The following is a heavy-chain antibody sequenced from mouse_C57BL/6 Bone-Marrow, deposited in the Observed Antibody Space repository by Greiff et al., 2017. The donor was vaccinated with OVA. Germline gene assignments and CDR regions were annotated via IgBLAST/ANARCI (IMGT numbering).Heavy chain of an antibody. CDR1: GYSFTGYF. CDR2: INPYNGDT. J-gene: IGHJ1*03. CDR3: ARGTLGYFDV. D-gene: IGHD2-14*01. Sequence: EVKLMESGPELVKPGDSVKISCKASGYSFTGYFMNWVMQSHGKSLEWIGRINPYNGDTFYNQKFKGKATLTVDKSSSIAHMELRSLTSEDSAVYYCARGTLGYFDVWGTGTTVTVSS. V-gene: IGHV1-20*01.